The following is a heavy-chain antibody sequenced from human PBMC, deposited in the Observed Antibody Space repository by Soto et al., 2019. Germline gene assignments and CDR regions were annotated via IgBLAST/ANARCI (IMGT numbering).Heavy chain of an antibody. V-gene: IGHV3-23*01. Sequence: GGSLRLSCAASGFTFGDFYMSWIRQAPGKGLEWGAAIIGSGDSTYYADSVKGRFTISRDNSKNTLYLLMNSLRAEDTAVYYCAKVLKTYYDFWSGHFLYYYYGMDVWGQGTTVTVSS. CDR3: AKVLKTYYDFWSGHFLYYYYGMDV. CDR2: IIGSGDST. J-gene: IGHJ6*02. CDR1: GFTFGDFY. D-gene: IGHD3-3*01.